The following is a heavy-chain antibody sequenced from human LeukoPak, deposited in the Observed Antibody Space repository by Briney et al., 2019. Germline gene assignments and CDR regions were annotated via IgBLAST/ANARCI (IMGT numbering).Heavy chain of an antibody. J-gene: IGHJ6*03. Sequence: GASVKVSCKASGYTFTSYYMHWVRQAPGQGLEWMGIINPSGGSTSYAQKFQGRVTMTRDMSTSTDYMELSSLRSEDTAVYYCARAQYCSSTSCYFNQHGSVDYYYMDVWGKGTTVTISS. CDR2: INPSGGST. D-gene: IGHD2-2*01. V-gene: IGHV1-46*01. CDR3: ARAQYCSSTSCYFNQHGSVDYYYMDV. CDR1: GYTFTSYY.